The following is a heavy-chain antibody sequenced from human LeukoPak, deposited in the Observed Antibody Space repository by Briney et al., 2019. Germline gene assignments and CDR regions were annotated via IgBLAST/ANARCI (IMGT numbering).Heavy chain of an antibody. Sequence: PGGSLRLSCVASGFTFSGYWMSWVRQAPGKGLEWMANIEQDGSEKYYVDSVKGRFTISRDNAKNSLYLQMNSLRAEDTAVYYCARGTYYYGSGSPETGYWGQGALVTVSS. CDR2: IEQDGSEK. J-gene: IGHJ4*02. V-gene: IGHV3-7*03. CDR3: ARGTYYYGSGSPETGY. CDR1: GFTFSGYW. D-gene: IGHD3-10*01.